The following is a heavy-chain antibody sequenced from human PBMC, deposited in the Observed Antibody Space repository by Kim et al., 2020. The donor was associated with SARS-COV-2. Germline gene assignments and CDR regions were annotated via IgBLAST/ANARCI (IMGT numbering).Heavy chain of an antibody. CDR3: ARVGVGSRKYSSGWYRAEARAGPLGPFDY. D-gene: IGHD6-19*01. CDR2: INHSGST. CDR1: GGSFSGYY. J-gene: IGHJ4*02. V-gene: IGHV4-34*01. Sequence: SETLSLTCAVYGGSFSGYYWSWIRQPPGKGLEWIGDINHSGSTNYNPSLKSRVTISVDTSKNQFSLKLSSVTAADTAVYYCARVGVGSRKYSSGWYRAEARAGPLGPFDYWGQGTLVTVSS.